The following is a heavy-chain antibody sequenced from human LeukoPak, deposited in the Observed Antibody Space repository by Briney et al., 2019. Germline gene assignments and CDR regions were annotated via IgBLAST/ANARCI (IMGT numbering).Heavy chain of an antibody. CDR2: VKGDGTFT. V-gene: IGHV3-74*01. Sequence: GGSLRLSCAASGFTFRSYWMHWVRQAPGKGLVWVSRVKGDGTFTNYADSVYGRFTISRDNAKNTLYLHMHSLRAEDTAVYYCVRDGDDFNFDYWGQGNLVTVSS. J-gene: IGHJ4*02. D-gene: IGHD5-24*01. CDR3: VRDGDDFNFDY. CDR1: GFTFRSYW.